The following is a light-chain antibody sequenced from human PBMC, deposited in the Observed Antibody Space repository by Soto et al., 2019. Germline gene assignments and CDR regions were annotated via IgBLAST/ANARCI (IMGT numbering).Light chain of an antibody. Sequence: QSVLTQPASVSGSLGQSITLSCTGSGGDIGAYNYVSWYQQLPGKAPKLIIYGVTHRPSGVSSRFSASKSAYTASLTISALQAEDEADYYCSSFTTTYFDVFGPGTKLTVL. CDR2: GVT. J-gene: IGLJ1*01. CDR3: SSFTTTYFDV. V-gene: IGLV2-14*01. CDR1: GGDIGAYNY.